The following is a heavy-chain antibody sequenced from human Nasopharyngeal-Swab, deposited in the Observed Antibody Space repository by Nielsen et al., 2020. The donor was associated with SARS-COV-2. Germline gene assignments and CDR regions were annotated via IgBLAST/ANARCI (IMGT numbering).Heavy chain of an antibody. Sequence: GGSLRLSCAASGFTFSSYGMHWVRQAPGKGLDWVAVISYDGSNKYYADSVKGRFTISRDNSKNTLYLQMNSLRAEDTAVYYCAGELLRDYGMDVWGQGTTVTVSS. J-gene: IGHJ6*02. CDR2: ISYDGSNK. V-gene: IGHV3-30*03. CDR3: AGELLRDYGMDV. CDR1: GFTFSSYG. D-gene: IGHD1-26*01.